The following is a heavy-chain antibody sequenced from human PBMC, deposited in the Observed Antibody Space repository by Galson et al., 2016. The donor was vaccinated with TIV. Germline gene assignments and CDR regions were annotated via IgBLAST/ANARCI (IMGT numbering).Heavy chain of an antibody. Sequence: PALVNPTQPLTLTCTFSGFSLTTPGMCVSWIRQPPGKALEWLARIDWEDDQYYRTSLKTRLTISKDTSKNQVVLKMTNLDPADTATYYRARSSGWSLEDWGRGNLVTVSS. CDR3: ARSSGWSLED. J-gene: IGHJ4*02. D-gene: IGHD6-19*01. CDR1: GFSLTTPGMC. V-gene: IGHV2-70*11. CDR2: IDWEDDQ.